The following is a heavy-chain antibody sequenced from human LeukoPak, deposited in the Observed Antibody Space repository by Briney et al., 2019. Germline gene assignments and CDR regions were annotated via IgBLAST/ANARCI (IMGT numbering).Heavy chain of an antibody. V-gene: IGHV4-59*01. D-gene: IGHD3-22*01. Sequence: PSETLSLTCTVSGGSISTYYWSWIRQPPGKGLEWIGYIYYSGGTNYSPSLKSRLTISLDTSKNQFSLKLSSVTAADTAVYYCARGGYYDGSGYFDYKYDYWGQGTLVTVSS. J-gene: IGHJ4*02. CDR3: ARGGYYDGSGYFDYKYDY. CDR2: IYYSGGT. CDR1: GGSISTYY.